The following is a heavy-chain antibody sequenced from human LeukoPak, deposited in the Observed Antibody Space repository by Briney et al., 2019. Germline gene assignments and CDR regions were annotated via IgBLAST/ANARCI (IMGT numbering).Heavy chain of an antibody. CDR2: ISSSGSTI. CDR3: ARTGGSYPYYFEY. J-gene: IGHJ4*02. V-gene: IGHV3-48*03. CDR1: GFIFRSYE. D-gene: IGHD1-26*01. Sequence: GGSLRLSCAASGFIFRSYEMNWVRQAPGKGLEWVSYISSSGSTIYYADSVKGRFTLSRDNAKNSLYLQMNSLRAEDTAVYYCARTGGSYPYYFEYWGQGTLVTVSS.